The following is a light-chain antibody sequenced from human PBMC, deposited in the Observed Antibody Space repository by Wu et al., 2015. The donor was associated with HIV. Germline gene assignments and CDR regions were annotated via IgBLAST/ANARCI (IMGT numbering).Light chain of an antibody. J-gene: IGKJ4*01. CDR2: ETS. CDR1: QSITNNY. Sequence: EIVLKQSPGTLSLSVGDRVALSCRASQSITNNYLAWYQQRPGQAPRLLIYETSNRATGIPDRFVGSGSGTEFTLTINRLEPEDFVTYYCQQLNSYPPVFGGGTKVEIK. V-gene: IGKV3D-20*02. CDR3: QQLNSYPPV.